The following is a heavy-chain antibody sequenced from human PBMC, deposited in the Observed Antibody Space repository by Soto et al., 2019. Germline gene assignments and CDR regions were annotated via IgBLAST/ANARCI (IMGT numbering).Heavy chain of an antibody. D-gene: IGHD5-18*01. CDR1: GGSISSYY. J-gene: IGHJ4*02. CDR2: IYTSGST. V-gene: IGHV4-4*07. Sequence: QVQLQESGPGLVKPSETLSLTCTVSGGSISSYYWSWIRQPAGKGLEWIGRIYTSGSTNYNPSLKSRVTMSVDTSKNQFSLKLSSVTAADTAEYYCARAGRASWIQLWLHFDYWGQGTLVTVSS. CDR3: ARAGRASWIQLWLHFDY.